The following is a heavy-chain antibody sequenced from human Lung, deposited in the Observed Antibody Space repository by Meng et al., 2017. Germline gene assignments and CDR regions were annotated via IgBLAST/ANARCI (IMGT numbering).Heavy chain of an antibody. D-gene: IGHD4-11*01. J-gene: IGHJ4*02. CDR3: ARGPTTMAHDFDY. CDR2: INHSGST. Sequence: QGPPKEWGGGLLKPSETLSLTCVVSGGSFSDYYWSWIRQPPGKGLEWIGEINHSGSTNYNPSLESRATISVDTSQNNLSLKLSSVTAADSAVYYCARGPTTMAHDFDYWGQGTLVTVSS. V-gene: IGHV4-34*01. CDR1: GGSFSDYY.